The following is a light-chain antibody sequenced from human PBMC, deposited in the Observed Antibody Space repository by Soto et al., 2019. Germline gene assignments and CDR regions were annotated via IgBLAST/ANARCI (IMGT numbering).Light chain of an antibody. J-gene: IGLJ3*02. CDR3: AAWDDSLKGPV. CDR2: GNN. Sequence: QSVLTQPPSASGTPGQRVTISCSGSSSNIGGNTVNWYQQLPGTAPKLLIYGNNQRPSGVPDRFSGSKSGTSASLAISGLQSEDEADYHCAAWDDSLKGPVFGGGTKLTVL. V-gene: IGLV1-44*01. CDR1: SSNIGGNT.